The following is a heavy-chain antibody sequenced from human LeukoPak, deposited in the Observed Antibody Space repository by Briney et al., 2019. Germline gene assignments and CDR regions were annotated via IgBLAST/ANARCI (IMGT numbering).Heavy chain of an antibody. CDR2: IKQDGSEK. CDR3: AIRSGKLRYPFDAFDI. V-gene: IGHV3-7*01. J-gene: IGHJ3*02. D-gene: IGHD3-10*01. CDR1: GFTVSSNY. Sequence: GGSLRLSCAASGFTVSSNYMSWVRQAPGKGLEWVANIKQDGSEKYYVDSVKGRFTISRDNAKNSLYLQMNSLRAEDTAVYYCAIRSGKLRYPFDAFDIWGQGTMVTVSS.